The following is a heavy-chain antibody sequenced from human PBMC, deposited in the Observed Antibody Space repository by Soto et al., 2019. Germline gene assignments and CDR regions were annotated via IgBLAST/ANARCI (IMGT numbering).Heavy chain of an antibody. CDR1: GFTFSSYA. V-gene: IGHV3-30-3*01. D-gene: IGHD3-22*01. CDR2: ISYDGSNK. CDR3: ARGTMIPRLEFDY. Sequence: QVQLVESGGGVVQPGRSLRLSCAASGFTFSSYAMHWVRQAPGKGLEWVAVISYDGSNKYYADSVKGRFTISRDKSKNTLYLQMNSLRAEDTAVYYCARGTMIPRLEFDYWGQGTLVTVSS. J-gene: IGHJ4*02.